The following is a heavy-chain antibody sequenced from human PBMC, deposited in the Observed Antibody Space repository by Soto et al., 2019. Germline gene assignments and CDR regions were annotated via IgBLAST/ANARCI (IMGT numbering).Heavy chain of an antibody. Sequence: PSETLSLTCTVSGGSISSYYGSWIRQPPGKGLEWYGYIYYSGSTNYNPSLKSRVTISVHTSKNQFSLKLSSVTAADTAVYYCARGGSGYVHGMDVWGQGTTVTVPS. CDR2: IYYSGST. CDR1: GGSISSYY. D-gene: IGHD5-12*01. V-gene: IGHV4-59*01. J-gene: IGHJ6*02. CDR3: ARGGSGYVHGMDV.